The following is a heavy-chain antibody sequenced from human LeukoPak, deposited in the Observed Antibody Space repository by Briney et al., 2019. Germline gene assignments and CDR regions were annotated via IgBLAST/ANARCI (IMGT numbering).Heavy chain of an antibody. J-gene: IGHJ2*01. CDR2: IWYDGSNK. D-gene: IGHD5-24*01. CDR1: GFTFSSYG. Sequence: SGRSLRLSCAASGFTFSSYGMHWVRQAPGKGLEGVAVIWYDGSNKYYADSVKGRFTISRDNSKNTLYLQMNSLRAEDTAVYYCARPLRDGYNHWYFDLWGRGTLVTVSP. CDR3: ARPLRDGYNHWYFDL. V-gene: IGHV3-33*01.